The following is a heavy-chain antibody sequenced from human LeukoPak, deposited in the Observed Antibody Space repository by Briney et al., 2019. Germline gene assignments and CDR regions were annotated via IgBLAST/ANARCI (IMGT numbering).Heavy chain of an antibody. V-gene: IGHV3-66*04. J-gene: IGHJ4*02. D-gene: IGHD6-25*01. CDR3: ATPSGGY. Sequence: GGSLRLSCAASGFTVSSNYMSWVRQAPGKRLEWVSVIYSDGNTYYADSVKGRFTISRDNSKNTVYLQMNSLRAEDTAVYYCATPSGGYWGQGTLVTVSS. CDR2: IYSDGNT. CDR1: GFTVSSNY.